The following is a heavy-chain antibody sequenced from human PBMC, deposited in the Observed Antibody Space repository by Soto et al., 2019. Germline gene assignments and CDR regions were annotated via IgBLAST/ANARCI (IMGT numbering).Heavy chain of an antibody. Sequence: ASVKVSCKASGYTSTDYHIHWVRQAPGQGLEFMGWINANNGGAGSAQQFQGRVTVTRDTSITTVYMELSNLRSDDTAVYYCAREGGSETLQPSYNWFDTWGQGTLVTVSS. CDR2: INANNGGA. D-gene: IGHD6-25*01. CDR1: GYTSTDYH. CDR3: AREGGSETLQPSYNWFDT. V-gene: IGHV1-2*02. J-gene: IGHJ5*02.